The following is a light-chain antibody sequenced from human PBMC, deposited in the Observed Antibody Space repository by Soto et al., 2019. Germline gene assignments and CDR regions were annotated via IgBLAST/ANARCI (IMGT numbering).Light chain of an antibody. Sequence: EIVLTQFPGTLSLSPGERATLSCRASQYVSSSYLAWYRQKPGQAPRLLFYGASNRATGIPDRFSGSGSGTDFTLTISTLEPEGFAVYYCQQYGSSPWTFGQGTKVEIK. CDR3: QQYGSSPWT. J-gene: IGKJ1*01. V-gene: IGKV3-20*01. CDR1: QYVSSSY. CDR2: GAS.